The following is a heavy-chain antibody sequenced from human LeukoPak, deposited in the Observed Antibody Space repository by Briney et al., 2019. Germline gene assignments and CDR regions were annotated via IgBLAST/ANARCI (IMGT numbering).Heavy chain of an antibody. J-gene: IGHJ3*02. V-gene: IGHV1-8*03. Sequence: ASVKVSCKASGYTFTSYDINWVRQATGRGLEWMGWMNPNSGNTGYAQKFQGRVTITRNASISTAYMELSSLRSEDTAVYYCATSYDFWSGSDAFDIWGQGTMVTVSS. CDR3: ATSYDFWSGSDAFDI. D-gene: IGHD3-3*01. CDR2: MNPNSGNT. CDR1: GYTFTSYD.